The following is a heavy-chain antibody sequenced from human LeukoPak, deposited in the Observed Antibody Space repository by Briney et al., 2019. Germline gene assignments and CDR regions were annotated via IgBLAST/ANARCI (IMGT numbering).Heavy chain of an antibody. J-gene: IGHJ4*02. D-gene: IGHD3-22*01. CDR1: GGSISSSSYY. V-gene: IGHV4-39*07. CDR3: ARRPMVVVVITTQYYFDY. Sequence: SETLSLTCAVSGGSISSSSYYWGWIRQPPGKGLEWIGSVYYRGNTYYNPSLKSRATTSVDTSKNQFSLKVSSMTAADTAVYYCARRPMVVVVITTQYYFDYWGQGTLVTVSS. CDR2: VYYRGNT.